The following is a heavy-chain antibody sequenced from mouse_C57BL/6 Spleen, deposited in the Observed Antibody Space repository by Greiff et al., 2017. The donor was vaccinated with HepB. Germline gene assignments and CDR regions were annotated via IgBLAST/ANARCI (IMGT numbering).Heavy chain of an antibody. V-gene: IGHV1-69*01. CDR1: GYTFTSYW. Sequence: QVQLQQPGAELVMPGASVKLSCKASGYTFTSYWMHWVKQRPGQGLEWIGEIDPSDSYTNYNQKFKGKSTLTVDKSSSTAYMQLSSLTSEDSAVYYCATLATKNYWGQGTTLTVSS. D-gene: IGHD1-1*01. CDR3: ATLATKNY. CDR2: IDPSDSYT. J-gene: IGHJ2*01.